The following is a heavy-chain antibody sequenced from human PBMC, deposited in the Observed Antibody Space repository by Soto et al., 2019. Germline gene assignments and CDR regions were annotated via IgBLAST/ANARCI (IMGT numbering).Heavy chain of an antibody. J-gene: IGHJ2*01. CDR3: ASLYFQAEDGIRDL. CDR2: IRSSSSYI. D-gene: IGHD3-9*01. Sequence: NRVRQAPGKGLEWVAAIRSSSSYINYAASCKGRSTIPRDNAKNSLYLQMNSLRAEDTAVYYCASLYFQAEDGIRDL. V-gene: IGHV3-21*01.